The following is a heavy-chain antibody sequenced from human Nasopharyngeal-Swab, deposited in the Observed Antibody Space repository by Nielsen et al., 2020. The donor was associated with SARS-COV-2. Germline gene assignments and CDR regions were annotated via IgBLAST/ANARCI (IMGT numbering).Heavy chain of an antibody. D-gene: IGHD3-22*01. CDR3: ARDDRATSGYLLGGAFDP. V-gene: IGHV1-3*01. Sequence: ASVNVSCKASGYTFTSYAMHWVRQAPGQRLEWMGWINAGNGNTKYSQKFQGRVTITRDTSASTAYMELSILRSEDTALYYFARDDRATSGYLLGGAFDPWGQGTLVTVSS. CDR2: INAGNGNT. CDR1: GYTFTSYA. J-gene: IGHJ5*02.